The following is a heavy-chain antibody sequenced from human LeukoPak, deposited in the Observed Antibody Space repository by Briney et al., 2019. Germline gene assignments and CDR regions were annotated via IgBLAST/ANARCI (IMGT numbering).Heavy chain of an antibody. V-gene: IGHV4-30-2*01. Sequence: SQTLSLTCAVSGGSISSGGYSWSWIRQPPGKGLEWIGYIYHSGSTYYNPSLKSRVTISVDRSKNQFSLKLSSVTAADTAVYYCARVKGLRTTMIVGPHGWFDPWGQGTLVTVSS. CDR1: GGSISSGGYS. CDR2: IYHSGST. J-gene: IGHJ5*02. CDR3: ARVKGLRTTMIVGPHGWFDP. D-gene: IGHD3-22*01.